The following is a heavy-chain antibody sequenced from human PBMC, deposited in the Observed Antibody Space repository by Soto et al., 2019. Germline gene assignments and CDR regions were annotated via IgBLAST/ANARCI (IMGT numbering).Heavy chain of an antibody. D-gene: IGHD1-26*01. J-gene: IGHJ6*02. Sequence: QVQLVQSGAEVKKPGASVKVSCKASGYTFTSYGISWVRQAPGQGLEWMGWISAYNGNTNDAQKRPGRVTMTTDTSTSTAYMELRSLRPDDTAVYYCARDEWAAPHGSYYYGMDVWGQGTTVTVSS. V-gene: IGHV1-18*01. CDR2: ISAYNGNT. CDR3: ARDEWAAPHGSYYYGMDV. CDR1: GYTFTSYG.